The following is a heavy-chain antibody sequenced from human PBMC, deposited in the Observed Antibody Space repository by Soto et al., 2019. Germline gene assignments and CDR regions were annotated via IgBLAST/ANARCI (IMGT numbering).Heavy chain of an antibody. J-gene: IGHJ4*02. Sequence: VQVVQSGAEVKKPGASGKVSCKASGNTFTSNGISWVRQAPGQGLEWMGWISAYNGNTNYAQKLQGRVTMTTDTSTSTAYMELRSLRSDDTAVYYCARDNGYSYGTGRVDYWGQGTLVTVSS. CDR1: GNTFTSNG. D-gene: IGHD5-18*01. CDR2: ISAYNGNT. CDR3: ARDNGYSYGTGRVDY. V-gene: IGHV1-18*01.